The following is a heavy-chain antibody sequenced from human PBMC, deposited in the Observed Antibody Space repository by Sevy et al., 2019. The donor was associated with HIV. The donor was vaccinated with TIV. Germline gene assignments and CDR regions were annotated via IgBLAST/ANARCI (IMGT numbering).Heavy chain of an antibody. J-gene: IGHJ6*02. D-gene: IGHD3-16*01. V-gene: IGHV3-15*01. CDR1: GFTFSNAW. CDR2: IKSKTDGGTT. CDR3: TTDRGGNYDYISYYYYGMDV. Sequence: GGSLRLSCAASGFTFSNAWMSWVRQAPGKGLEWVGRIKSKTDGGTTDYAAPVKGRFTISRDDSKNTLYLQMNSLKTEDTAVYYCTTDRGGNYDYISYYYYGMDVWGQGATVTVSS.